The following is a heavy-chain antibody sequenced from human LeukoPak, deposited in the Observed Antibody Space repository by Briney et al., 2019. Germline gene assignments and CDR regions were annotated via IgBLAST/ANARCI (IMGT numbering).Heavy chain of an antibody. J-gene: IGHJ4*02. CDR3: AGEVRPDGSARGYYFDY. D-gene: IGHD3-10*01. CDR2: IYHSGNT. CDR1: GGSISSADYY. V-gene: IGHV4-30-4*01. Sequence: SETLSLTCTVSGGSISSADYYWSWIRQPPGKGLEWIGYIYHSGNTCYNPSLKSRVTISVDTSKNQFSLKLSSVTAADTAVYYCAGEVRPDGSARGYYFDYWGQGTLVTVSS.